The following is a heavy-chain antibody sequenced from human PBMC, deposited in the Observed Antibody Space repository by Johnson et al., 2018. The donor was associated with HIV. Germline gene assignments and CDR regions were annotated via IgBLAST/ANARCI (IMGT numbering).Heavy chain of an antibody. CDR1: GFTFSSYG. D-gene: IGHD2-21*02. J-gene: IGHJ3*02. V-gene: IGHV3-48*04. CDR3: ARDSSVVTTDAFDI. CDR2: ISSSGSTI. Sequence: VQLVESGGGVVQPGRSLRLSCAASGFTFSSYGMHWVRQAPGKGLEWVSYISSSGSTIYYADSVKGRFTISRDNAKNSLYLQMNSLRAEDTAVYYCARDSSVVTTDAFDIWGQGTMVTVSS.